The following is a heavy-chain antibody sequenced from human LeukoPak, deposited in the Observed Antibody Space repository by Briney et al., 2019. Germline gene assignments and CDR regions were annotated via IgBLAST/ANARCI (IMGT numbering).Heavy chain of an antibody. CDR3: AKDFSGSYYPSWFGP. CDR1: GFTFSSYG. V-gene: IGHV3-30*02. CDR2: IRYDGSNK. J-gene: IGHJ5*02. D-gene: IGHD1-26*01. Sequence: PGGSLRLSCAASGFTFSSYGMHWVRQAPGKGLEWVAFIRYDGSNKYYADSVKGRFTISRDNSKNTLYLQMNSLRAEDTAVYYCAKDFSGSYYPSWFGPWGQGTLVTVSS.